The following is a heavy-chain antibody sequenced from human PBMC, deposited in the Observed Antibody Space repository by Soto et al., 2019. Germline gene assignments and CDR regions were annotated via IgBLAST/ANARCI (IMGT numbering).Heavy chain of an antibody. CDR3: ARRAPYGSGTSPTLNWFDP. CDR1: GYSFTSYW. J-gene: IGHJ5*02. D-gene: IGHD3-10*01. V-gene: IGHV5-51*01. Sequence: GESLKISCKGSGYSFTSYWIGWVRQMPGKGLEWMGIIYPGDSDTRYSPSFQGQVTISADKSISTAYLQWSSLKASDTAMYYCARRAPYGSGTSPTLNWFDPWGQGTLVTVSS. CDR2: IYPGDSDT.